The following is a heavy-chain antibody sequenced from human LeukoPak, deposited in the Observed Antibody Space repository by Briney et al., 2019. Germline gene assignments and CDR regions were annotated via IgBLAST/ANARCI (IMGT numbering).Heavy chain of an antibody. Sequence: GRSLRLSCAASGFTFSSYGMHWVRQAPGKGLEWVAVISYDGSNKYYADSVKGRFTISRDNSKNTLYLQMNSLRAEDTAVYYCAKDPSSGSYVQYFDYWGQGTLVTVSS. D-gene: IGHD1-26*01. CDR3: AKDPSSGSYVQYFDY. V-gene: IGHV3-30*18. CDR1: GFTFSSYG. J-gene: IGHJ4*02. CDR2: ISYDGSNK.